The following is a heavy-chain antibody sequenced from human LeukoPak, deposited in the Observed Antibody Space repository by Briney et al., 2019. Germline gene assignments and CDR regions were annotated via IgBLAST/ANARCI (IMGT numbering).Heavy chain of an antibody. CDR2: ISSNGGST. V-gene: IGHV3-64*01. D-gene: IGHD3-10*01. CDR1: GFTFSSYA. J-gene: IGHJ6*03. Sequence: GGSLRLSCAASGFTFSSYAMHWVRQAPGKGLEYVSAISSNGGSTYYANSVKGRSTISRDNSKNTLYLQMGSLRAEDMAVYYCARGLWFGESTLDYYMDVWGKGTTVTVSS. CDR3: ARGLWFGESTLDYYMDV.